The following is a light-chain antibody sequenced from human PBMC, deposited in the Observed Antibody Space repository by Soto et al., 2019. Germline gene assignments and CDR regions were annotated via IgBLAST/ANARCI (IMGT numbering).Light chain of an antibody. CDR3: QQRSDWPWT. Sequence: IVLTQSPATLSLSPGEIATLSYRASQSVSSYLAWYQQKPGQAPRLLIYDASNRATGIPARFSGGGSGTDFTLTISNLEPEDFAVYYCQQRSDWPWTFGQGTKVDIK. CDR2: DAS. J-gene: IGKJ1*01. CDR1: QSVSSY. V-gene: IGKV3-11*01.